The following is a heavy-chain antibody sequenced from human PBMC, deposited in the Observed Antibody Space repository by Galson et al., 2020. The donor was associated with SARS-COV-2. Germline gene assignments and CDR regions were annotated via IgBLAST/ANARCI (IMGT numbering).Heavy chain of an antibody. Sequence: GGSLRLSCAASGFTFSSYEMNWVRQAPGKGLEWVSYISSSGSTIYYADSVKGRFTISRDNAKNSLYLQMNSLRAEDTAVYYCARVGGDYDIVGWYFERWGRGTLVTVSS. CDR2: ISSSGSTI. CDR3: ARVGGDYDIVGWYFER. CDR1: GFTFSSYE. J-gene: IGHJ2*01. D-gene: IGHD2-15*01. V-gene: IGHV3-48*03.